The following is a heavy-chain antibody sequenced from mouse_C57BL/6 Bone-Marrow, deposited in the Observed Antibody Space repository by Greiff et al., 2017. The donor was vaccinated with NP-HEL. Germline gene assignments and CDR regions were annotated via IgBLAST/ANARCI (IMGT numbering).Heavy chain of an antibody. CDR3: ASQPPWFDY. J-gene: IGHJ3*01. Sequence: VQLQQSGAELARPGASVKLSCKASGYTFTSYGISWVKQSTGKGLEWIGEICPSSGNTYYNEKFKGKATLTADKSSSTEYMKLRSLTSEDSAVYCCASQPPWFDYWGQGTLVTVSA. CDR1: GYTFTSYG. CDR2: ICPSSGNT. D-gene: IGHD6-1*01. V-gene: IGHV1-81*01.